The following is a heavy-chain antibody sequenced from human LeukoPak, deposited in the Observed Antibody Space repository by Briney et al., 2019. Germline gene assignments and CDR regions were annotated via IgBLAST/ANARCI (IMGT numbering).Heavy chain of an antibody. V-gene: IGHV1-2*02. CDR3: ARDRGLWFGEFFDY. CDR2: INPSSGGT. D-gene: IGHD3-10*01. J-gene: IGHJ4*02. CDR1: GYTFTGYY. Sequence: ASVKVSCKASGYTFTGYYMHWVRQAPGQGLEWMGWINPSSGGTNYAQKFQGRVTMTRDTSISTAYMELSRLRSDDTAVYYCARDRGLWFGEFFDYWGQGTLVTVSS.